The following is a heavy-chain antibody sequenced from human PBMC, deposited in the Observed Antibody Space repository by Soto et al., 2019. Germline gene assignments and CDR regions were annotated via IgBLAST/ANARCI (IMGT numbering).Heavy chain of an antibody. Sequence: PSETLSLTCIVSGGSISHYYCSWIRQSPGKGLEWIGYAYYSGSTDYNPSLKSRVTMSVDTSKNQVSLKLNSVTTADTAVYYCARDRSTYGGGGTGEVKENWFDPWGPGTLVTVSS. D-gene: IGHD2-8*01. V-gene: IGHV4-59*01. CDR2: AYYSGST. CDR3: ARDRSTYGGGGTGEVKENWFDP. CDR1: GGSISHYY. J-gene: IGHJ5*02.